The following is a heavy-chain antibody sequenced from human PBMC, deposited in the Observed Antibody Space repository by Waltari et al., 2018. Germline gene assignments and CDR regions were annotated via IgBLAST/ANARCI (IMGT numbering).Heavy chain of an antibody. Sequence: QVQLQESGPGLVKASETPSPTCSDSGGSLMGVFRRWVRKPAGKGLAWIGSIFSSGRPNYNATLKSRVTMSLDTSKNGFSLILSSVTAAHTGVYYCARHRRLGNKYYYDLDVWGQGTTVSLS. V-gene: IGHV4-4*07. D-gene: IGHD3-22*01. CDR2: IFSSGRP. CDR1: GGSLMGVF. CDR3: ARHRRLGNKYYYDLDV. J-gene: IGHJ6*02.